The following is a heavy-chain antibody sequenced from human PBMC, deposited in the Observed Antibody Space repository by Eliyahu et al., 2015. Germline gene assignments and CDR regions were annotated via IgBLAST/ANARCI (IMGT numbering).Heavy chain of an antibody. CDR2: IDPGSDYL. J-gene: IGHJ6*02. CDR3: ARFGPATPPYYYGMDV. CDR1: GFXFXSYS. Sequence: VQLVESGGGLVNPGGSLRLSCAASGFXFXSYSINWVRQAPGKGLEWVSSIDPGSDYLYYAASLKGRFTISRDNSKNSVFLQMNSLTVEDTAVYYCARFGPATPPYYYGMDVWGQGTTVTVSS. V-gene: IGHV3-21*02. D-gene: IGHD6-25*01.